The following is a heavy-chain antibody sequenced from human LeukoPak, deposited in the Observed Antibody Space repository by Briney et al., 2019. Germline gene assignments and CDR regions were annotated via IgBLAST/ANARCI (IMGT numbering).Heavy chain of an antibody. J-gene: IGHJ6*02. CDR1: GYSFTSYW. V-gene: IGHV5-51*01. CDR2: IYPGDSDT. CDR3: ARYGTRGSYYYYYGMDV. D-gene: IGHD3-10*01. Sequence: GESLKISCKGSGYSFTSYWIGWVRQMPEKGLEWMGIIYPGDSDTRYSPSFQGQVTISADKSISTAYLQWSSLKASDTAMYYCARYGTRGSYYYYYGMDVWGQGTTVTVSS.